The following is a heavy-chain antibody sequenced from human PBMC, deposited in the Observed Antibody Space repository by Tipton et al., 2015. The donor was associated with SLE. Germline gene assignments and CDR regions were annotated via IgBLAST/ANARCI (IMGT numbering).Heavy chain of an antibody. CDR2: ISSSGTTS. CDR1: GFSLGDYP. Sequence: GSLRLSCAVSGFSLGDYPMNWVRQAPGKGLEWISYISSSGTTSYYADSVKGRFTISRDNAKNSLYLQMNSLRAEDTAVYYCARDRSDYDAYFDYWGQGTLVTVSS. J-gene: IGHJ4*02. D-gene: IGHD5-12*01. V-gene: IGHV3-11*04. CDR3: ARDRSDYDAYFDY.